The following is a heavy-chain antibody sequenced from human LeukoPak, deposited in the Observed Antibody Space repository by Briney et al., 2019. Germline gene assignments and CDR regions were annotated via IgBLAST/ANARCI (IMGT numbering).Heavy chain of an antibody. CDR1: GSTFSDAL. CDR3: ARDTPFWKQWLSDAFDI. CDR2: IRYDGSNK. V-gene: IGHV3-30*02. D-gene: IGHD6-19*01. J-gene: IGHJ3*02. Sequence: PGGSLRLSCAASGSTFSDALMSWVRQPPGKGLEWVAFIRYDGSNKYYADSVKGRFTISRDNSKNTLYLQMNSLRAEDTAVYYCARDTPFWKQWLSDAFDIWGQGTMVTVSS.